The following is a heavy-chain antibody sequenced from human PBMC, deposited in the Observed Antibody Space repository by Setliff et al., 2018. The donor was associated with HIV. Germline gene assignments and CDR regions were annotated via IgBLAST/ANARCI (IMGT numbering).Heavy chain of an antibody. CDR1: GGSFSGYY. V-gene: IGHV4-34*01. Sequence: SETLSLTCAVYGGSFSGYYWSWIRQPPGKGLEWIAEINNSGSTNYNPSLKSRVTVSVDTSKNQFSLKLRSVTAADTAVYYCARWRGYSYGSLLRYFDYWGQGTLVTV. J-gene: IGHJ4*02. CDR3: ARWRGYSYGSLLRYFDY. D-gene: IGHD5-18*01. CDR2: INNSGST.